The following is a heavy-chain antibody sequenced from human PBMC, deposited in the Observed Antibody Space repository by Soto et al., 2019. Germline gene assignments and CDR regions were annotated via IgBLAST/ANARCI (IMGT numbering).Heavy chain of an antibody. J-gene: IGHJ4*02. D-gene: IGHD7-27*01. Sequence: ASVKVSCKASGYTFTGYYLHWVRQAPGQDLEWMGWINPNSGITNSAQKFQDRVTISRDTSASTAYMELTSLRSEDTAVYYCARDTGDGTFDFWGQGTLVTVSS. V-gene: IGHV1-2*02. CDR3: ARDTGDGTFDF. CDR2: INPNSGIT. CDR1: GYTFTGYY.